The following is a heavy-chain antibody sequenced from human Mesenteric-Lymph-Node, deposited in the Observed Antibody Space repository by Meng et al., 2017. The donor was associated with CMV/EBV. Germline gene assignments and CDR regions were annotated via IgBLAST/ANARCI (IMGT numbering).Heavy chain of an antibody. CDR1: GFTFSSYG. Sequence: GGSLRLSCAASGFTFSSYGMHWIRQAPGKGLEWVAVIWYDGSNKYYADSVKGRFTISRDNSKNTLYLQMNSLRAEDTAVYYCAKDRSGYYREYFDYWGQGTLVTVSS. CDR2: IWYDGSNK. CDR3: AKDRSGYYREYFDY. J-gene: IGHJ4*02. V-gene: IGHV3-30*02. D-gene: IGHD3-3*01.